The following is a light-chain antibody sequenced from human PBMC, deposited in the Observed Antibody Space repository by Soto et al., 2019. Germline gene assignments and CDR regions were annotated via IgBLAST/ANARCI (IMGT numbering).Light chain of an antibody. CDR2: AVS. J-gene: IGKJ1*01. CDR3: QHSYGTHPT. CDR1: QSISTY. Sequence: DIQINQSPSSLSASVGDRVTITCRASQSISTYLNWYQHKPGKAPKVLIYAVSSLQSGVPSRFSGSGSGTDFTLTITSLQPDDSATYSCQHSYGTHPTSVQGIKVDIK. V-gene: IGKV1-39*01.